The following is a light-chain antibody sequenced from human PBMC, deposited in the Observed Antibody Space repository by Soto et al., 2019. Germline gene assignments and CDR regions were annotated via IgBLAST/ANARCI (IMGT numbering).Light chain of an antibody. V-gene: IGKV3-20*01. CDR1: QSVSSSY. CDR3: QQYGCSPPFT. Sequence: EIVLTQSPGTMSLSPGERATLSCRASQSVSSSYLAWYQQKPGQAPRLLIYGASSRSPGIPDRFSGSGSGTDFALTISRLKAEDFAVYYCQQYGCSPPFTFGGGTKVEI. CDR2: GAS. J-gene: IGKJ4*01.